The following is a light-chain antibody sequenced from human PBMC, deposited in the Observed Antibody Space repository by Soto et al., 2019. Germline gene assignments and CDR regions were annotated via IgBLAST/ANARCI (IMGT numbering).Light chain of an antibody. J-gene: IGLJ1*01. Sequence: QSVLTQPPSVSGAPGQRVTISCTGSSSNIGAGYDVHWYQQLPGTAPKLLIYGNSNRPSGVPDRFSGSKSGTSASLAITGLQAEDEADYYCQSYDSSPRGFGTGTKVTGL. CDR3: QSYDSSPRG. CDR1: SSNIGAGYD. CDR2: GNS. V-gene: IGLV1-40*01.